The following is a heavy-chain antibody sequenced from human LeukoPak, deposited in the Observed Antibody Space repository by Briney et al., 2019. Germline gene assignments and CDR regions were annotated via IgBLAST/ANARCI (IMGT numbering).Heavy chain of an antibody. CDR2: ISSSSSYI. CDR1: EFTLCSSS. J-gene: IGHJ4*02. D-gene: IGHD6-6*01. V-gene: IGHV3-21*01. CDR3: ASFSSSRVGY. Sequence: GGSLRLSCAPSEFTLCSSSTNSVRHAPGEGLEWVSSISSSSSYIYYADSVKDRFTISRDNAKNSLYLQMNSLRAEDTAVYYCASFSSSRVGYWGQGTLVTVSS.